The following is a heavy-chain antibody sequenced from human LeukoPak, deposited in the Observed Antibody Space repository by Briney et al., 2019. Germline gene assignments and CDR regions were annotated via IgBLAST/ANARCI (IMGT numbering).Heavy chain of an antibody. J-gene: IGHJ4*02. V-gene: IGHV3-30-3*01. Sequence: PGGSLRLSCAASGFTFSSYAMHWVRQAPGKGLEWVAVISYDGSNKYYADSVKGRFTISRDNSKNTLYLQMNSLRAEDTAVYYCARDPNARFLEWLLGNVLDYWGQGTLVTVSS. CDR1: GFTFSSYA. CDR3: ARDPNARFLEWLLGNVLDY. D-gene: IGHD3-3*01. CDR2: ISYDGSNK.